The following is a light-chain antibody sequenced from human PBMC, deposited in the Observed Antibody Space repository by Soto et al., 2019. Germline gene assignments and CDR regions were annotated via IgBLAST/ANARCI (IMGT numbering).Light chain of an antibody. Sequence: SYELTQPPSVSVSPGQTASITCSGDKLGDKYACWYQQKPGQSPVLVIYQDSKRPSGIPERFSGSNSGNTATLTISGTQAMDEADYYCQAWDSGTAPYVFGTGTKLTVL. V-gene: IGLV3-1*01. CDR1: KLGDKY. CDR2: QDS. J-gene: IGLJ1*01. CDR3: QAWDSGTAPYV.